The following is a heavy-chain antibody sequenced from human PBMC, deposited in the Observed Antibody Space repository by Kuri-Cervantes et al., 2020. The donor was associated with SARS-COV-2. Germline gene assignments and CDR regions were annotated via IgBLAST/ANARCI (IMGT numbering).Heavy chain of an antibody. CDR3: AKLPVRYQLLYGYYYYMDV. CDR2: ISGSGGST. V-gene: IGHV3-23*01. CDR1: GFTFSSYA. J-gene: IGHJ6*03. Sequence: LSLTCAASGFTFSSYAMSWVRQAPGKGLEWVSAISGSGGSTYYADSGKGRFTISRDNSKNTLYLQMNSLRTEDTAVYYCAKLPVRYQLLYGYYYYMDVWGKGTTVTVSS. D-gene: IGHD2-2*02.